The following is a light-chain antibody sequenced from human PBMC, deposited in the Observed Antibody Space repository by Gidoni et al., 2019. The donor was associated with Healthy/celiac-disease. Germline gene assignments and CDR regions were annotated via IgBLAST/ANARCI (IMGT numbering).Light chain of an antibody. CDR3: SSYTSSRHYV. J-gene: IGLJ1*01. CDR1: SSDVGVYNY. Sequence: QSALPQPASVSGSPGQSITISCTGTSSDVGVYNYVSWYQQHPGKAPKLMIYDVSNRPAGVSNRFSGSKSGNTASLTISGLQAEDEADYYCSSYTSSRHYVFGTGTKVTVL. V-gene: IGLV2-14*01. CDR2: DVS.